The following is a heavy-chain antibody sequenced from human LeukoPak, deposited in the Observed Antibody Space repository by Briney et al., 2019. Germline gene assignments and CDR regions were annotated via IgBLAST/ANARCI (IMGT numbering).Heavy chain of an antibody. CDR2: ISAYNGNT. J-gene: IGHJ6*02. CDR3: ARGGIVVTGPRGDYYYGMDV. CDR1: GYTFTTYG. V-gene: IGHV1-18*01. Sequence: GASVKVSCKASGYTFTTYGISWVRQAHGQGLEWMGWISAYNGNTNYAQKLQGRVTMTTDTSTSTAYMELRSLTSDDTAVYYCARGGIVVTGPRGDYYYGMDVWGQGTTVTVSS. D-gene: IGHD6-19*01.